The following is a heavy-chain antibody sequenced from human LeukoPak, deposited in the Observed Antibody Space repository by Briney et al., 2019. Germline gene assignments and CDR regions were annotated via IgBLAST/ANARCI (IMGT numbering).Heavy chain of an antibody. CDR1: GFTFSSYA. CDR3: AKNYESGRGVPYGMDV. Sequence: PGGSLRLSCAASGFTFSSYAMRWVRQAPGKGLEWVSAIGSGSGGITVYADSVKGRFTISRDNSKNTLYLQMSSLRGEDTAVYYCAKNYESGRGVPYGMDVWGQGTTVTVSS. CDR2: IGSGSGGIT. V-gene: IGHV3-23*01. J-gene: IGHJ6*02. D-gene: IGHD3-10*01.